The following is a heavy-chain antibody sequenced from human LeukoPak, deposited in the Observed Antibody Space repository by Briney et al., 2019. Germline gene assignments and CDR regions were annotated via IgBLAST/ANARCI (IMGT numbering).Heavy chain of an antibody. D-gene: IGHD3-22*01. CDR1: GFTFSRSA. V-gene: IGHV3-23*01. CDR3: AKDGLYYDGSEHVYYFDS. J-gene: IGHJ4*02. Sequence: HPGGSLRLSCAASGFTFSRSAMTWVRQGPGTGLELVASIIYSGGAAYYADSVKGRFTISRDNSKNTLYLQMNSLRAEDTALYYCAKDGLYYDGSEHVYYFDSWGQGTLVTVSS. CDR2: IIYSGGAA.